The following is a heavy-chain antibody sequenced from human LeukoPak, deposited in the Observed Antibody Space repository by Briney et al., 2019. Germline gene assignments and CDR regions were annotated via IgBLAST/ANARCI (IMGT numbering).Heavy chain of an antibody. J-gene: IGHJ5*02. CDR1: GFTFSNYA. D-gene: IGHD3-3*01. CDR2: ISGSGGRT. Sequence: PGGSLRLSCAASGFTFSNYAMHWVRQAPGKGLEWVSVISGSGGRTDYADSVKGRFTVSRDNSKNTLYLQMNSLRAEDTAVYYCAKEYGDFWNRGGFDPWGQGTLVTVSS. V-gene: IGHV3-23*01. CDR3: AKEYGDFWNRGGFDP.